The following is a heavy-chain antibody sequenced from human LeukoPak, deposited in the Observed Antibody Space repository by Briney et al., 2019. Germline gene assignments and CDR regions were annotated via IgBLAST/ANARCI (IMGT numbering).Heavy chain of an antibody. Sequence: SETLSLTCTVSGYSIRSGFYWGWIRQPPGKGLEWIGNIYHSGITYYTPSLKSRVTISVDTSKNQFYLKLSSVTAADTAVYYCARAVGSFDWLPLFDFWGQGALVTVSS. J-gene: IGHJ4*02. V-gene: IGHV4-38-2*02. CDR2: IYHSGIT. CDR1: GYSIRSGFY. D-gene: IGHD3-9*01. CDR3: ARAVGSFDWLPLFDF.